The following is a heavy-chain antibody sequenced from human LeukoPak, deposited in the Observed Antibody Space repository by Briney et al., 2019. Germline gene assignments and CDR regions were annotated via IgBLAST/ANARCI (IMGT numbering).Heavy chain of an antibody. V-gene: IGHV4-4*07. CDR1: GDFINVRY. CDR3: ASIPAAIGFFGELYPFHY. J-gene: IGHJ4*02. D-gene: IGHD3-10*01. Sequence: SETLSLTCTVSGDFINVRYWNWIRQSAGKGPEWIGRIFGSGSTTYNPSLKRRATMAEDTSKNQIFLNLRSVTAADTAVYYCASIPAAIGFFGELYPFHYWGQGTLVTVSS. CDR2: IFGSGST.